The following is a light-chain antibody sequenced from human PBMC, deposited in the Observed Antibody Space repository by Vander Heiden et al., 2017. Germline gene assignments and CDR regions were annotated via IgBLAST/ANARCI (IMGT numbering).Light chain of an antibody. Sequence: QSALTQPASVSGSPGQSITISCTGSSNDIGTYNYVSWYQQHPGKATQLLIYEVTHRPSGVSNRFSGSKSGNTASLTISGLQAEDEADYFCSSYTTSITLVIFGGGTKVTVL. CDR3: SSYTTSITLVI. J-gene: IGLJ2*01. V-gene: IGLV2-14*03. CDR1: SNDIGTYNY. CDR2: EVT.